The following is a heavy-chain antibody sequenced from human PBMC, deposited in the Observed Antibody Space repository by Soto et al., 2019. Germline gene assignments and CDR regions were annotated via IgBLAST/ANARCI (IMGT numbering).Heavy chain of an antibody. J-gene: IGHJ6*03. D-gene: IGHD4-17*01. CDR1: GGSISSYY. CDR3: ARHFHGDYYYYMDV. V-gene: IGHV4-59*08. Sequence: SETLSLTCTVSGGSISSYYWSWIRQPPGKGLEWIGYIYYSGSTNYNPSLKSRVTISVDTSKNQFSLKLSSVTAADTAVYYCARHFHGDYYYYMDVWGKRTTVTVSS. CDR2: IYYSGST.